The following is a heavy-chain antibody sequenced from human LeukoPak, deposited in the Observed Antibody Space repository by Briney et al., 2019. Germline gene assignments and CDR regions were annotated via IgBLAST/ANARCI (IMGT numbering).Heavy chain of an antibody. V-gene: IGHV4-59*08. CDR2: IFSSESSNT. J-gene: IGHJ6*03. CDR3: ARAGDGYYYYYYMDV. D-gene: IGHD5-24*01. Sequence: SETLSLTCSVSNGSFSTYYWGWIRQLPGKRLEWLGYIFSSESSNTNYNPSLNGRVTISVDTSKNQFSLTLNSVTAADTAVYYCARAGDGYYYYYYMDVWGKGTTVTVSS. CDR1: NGSFSTYY.